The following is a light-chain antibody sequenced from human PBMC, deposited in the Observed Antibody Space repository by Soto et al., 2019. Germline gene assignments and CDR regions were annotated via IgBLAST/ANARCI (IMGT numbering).Light chain of an antibody. Sequence: DIPLTQSPSSLSASVGDRVTITCRASQGISNYLAWYQQKPGKVPKLLIYAASTLKSGVPSRFSGSGSGTDFTLTISSLQPEDVATYYCQKYNSAPLTFGGGTKMEIK. CDR2: AAS. J-gene: IGKJ4*01. CDR1: QGISNY. CDR3: QKYNSAPLT. V-gene: IGKV1-27*01.